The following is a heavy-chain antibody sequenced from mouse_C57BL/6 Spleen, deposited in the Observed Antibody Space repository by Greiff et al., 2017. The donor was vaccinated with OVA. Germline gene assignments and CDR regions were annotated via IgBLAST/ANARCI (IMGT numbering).Heavy chain of an antibody. CDR1: GYTFTSYG. V-gene: IGHV1-81*01. D-gene: IGHD2-4*01. CDR3: ARSRYDYPYYDAMDY. Sequence: QVQLQQSGAELARPGASVKLSCKASGYTFTSYGISWVKQRTGQGLEWIGEIYPRSGNTYYNEKFKGKATLTADKSSSTAYMELRSLTSEDSAVYFCARSRYDYPYYDAMDYWGQGTSVTVSS. CDR2: IYPRSGNT. J-gene: IGHJ4*01.